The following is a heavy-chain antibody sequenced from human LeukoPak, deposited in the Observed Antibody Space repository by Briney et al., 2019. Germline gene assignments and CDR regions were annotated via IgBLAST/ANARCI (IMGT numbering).Heavy chain of an antibody. Sequence: PGGSLRLSCAASGFTFSSYAMHWVRQAPGKGLEWVAVISYDGSNKYYADSVKGRFTISRDNSKNTLYLQMNSLRAEDTAVYYCARDTLGREGVGHFDYWGQGTLVTVSS. CDR3: ARDTLGREGVGHFDY. CDR2: ISYDGSNK. D-gene: IGHD1-26*01. V-gene: IGHV3-30-3*01. J-gene: IGHJ4*02. CDR1: GFTFSSYA.